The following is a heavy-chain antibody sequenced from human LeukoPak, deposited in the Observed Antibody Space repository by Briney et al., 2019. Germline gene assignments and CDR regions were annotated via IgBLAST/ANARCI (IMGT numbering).Heavy chain of an antibody. V-gene: IGHV3-48*03. J-gene: IGHJ6*03. CDR3: AREDYYYMDV. CDR1: GFTFSSYE. CDR2: ISSSGSTI. Sequence: PGGSLRLSCAASGFTFSSYEMNWVRQAPGKGLEWVSYISSSGSTIYYADSVKGRFTISRDNAKNSLYLQMNSLRAEDTAVYYCAREDYYYMDVWGKGTTVTVSS.